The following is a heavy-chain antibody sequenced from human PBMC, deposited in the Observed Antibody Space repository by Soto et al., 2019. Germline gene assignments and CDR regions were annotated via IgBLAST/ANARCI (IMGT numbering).Heavy chain of an antibody. CDR2: INSDGSST. V-gene: IGHV3-74*01. D-gene: IGHD6-19*01. CDR1: GFTFSSYW. J-gene: IGHJ4*02. Sequence: PGGSLRLSCAASGFTFSSYWMHWVRQAPGKGLVWVSRINSDGSSTSYADSVKGRFTISRDNAKNTLYLQMNSLRAEDTAVYYCARGRIAVAGRSPKTPNGFDYWGQGTLVTVSS. CDR3: ARGRIAVAGRSPKTPNGFDY.